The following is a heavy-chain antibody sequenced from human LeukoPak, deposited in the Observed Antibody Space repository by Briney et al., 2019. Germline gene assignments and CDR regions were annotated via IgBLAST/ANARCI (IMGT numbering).Heavy chain of an antibody. CDR1: GGSISSDY. J-gene: IGHJ4*02. CDR2: IYYLGAT. CDR3: AKEGSSGLFDS. D-gene: IGHD3-22*01. Sequence: SENLSLTCTVSGGSISSDYWSWIRQPPGKGLEWIGYIYYLGATNYNPSLESRVAISTDTSKTQFSLKVTSVTAADTAVYYCAKEGSSGLFDSWGQGILVTVSS. V-gene: IGHV4-59*01.